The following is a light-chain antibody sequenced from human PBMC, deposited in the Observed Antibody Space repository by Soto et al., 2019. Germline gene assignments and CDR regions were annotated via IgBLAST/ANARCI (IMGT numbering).Light chain of an antibody. V-gene: IGKV3-20*01. J-gene: IGKJ1*01. Sequence: ETVLTQSPGTLSLSPGDRATLSCRASQTIRSNYLGWYRQTPREAPRLLIYGASNRATGIAERISGSGSGTDFTLIISRLEPEDFALYYCQQYGSSPLTFGQGTKVEIK. CDR3: QQYGSSPLT. CDR2: GAS. CDR1: QTIRSNY.